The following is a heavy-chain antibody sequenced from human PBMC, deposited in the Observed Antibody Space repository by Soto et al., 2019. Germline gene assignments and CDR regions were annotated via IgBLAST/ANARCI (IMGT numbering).Heavy chain of an antibody. CDR1: GFTFSNAW. Sequence: EVQLVESGGGLVKPGGSLRLSCAASGFTFSNAWMSWVRQAPGKGLEWVGRIKSKTDGGTTDYAAPVKGRFTISRDDSKNTLYLQMNSLKTEDTAVYYCTTGLKFLGWLLIRLGYWGQGTLVTVSS. J-gene: IGHJ4*02. V-gene: IGHV3-15*01. D-gene: IGHD3-3*01. CDR3: TTGLKFLGWLLIRLGY. CDR2: IKSKTDGGTT.